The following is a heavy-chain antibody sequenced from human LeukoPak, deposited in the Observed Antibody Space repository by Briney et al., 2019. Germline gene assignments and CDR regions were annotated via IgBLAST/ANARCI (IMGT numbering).Heavy chain of an antibody. J-gene: IGHJ4*02. D-gene: IGHD6-25*01. V-gene: IGHV3-48*02. Sequence: LRLSCVVSGFTFSSFSMNWVRQAPGKGLEGVSYISSSSSNIYYADSVKGRFTISRDNAKNSLYLQMNSVRDEDTAVYYCARDWGLSGYVFDHWGQGTLVTVSS. CDR3: ARDWGLSGYVFDH. CDR2: ISSSSSNI. CDR1: GFTFSSFS.